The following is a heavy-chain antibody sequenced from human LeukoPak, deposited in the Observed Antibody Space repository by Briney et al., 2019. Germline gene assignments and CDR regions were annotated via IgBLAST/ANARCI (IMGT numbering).Heavy chain of an antibody. CDR1: GFTFSRYA. V-gene: IGHV3-23*01. CDR3: AKGGLTATYYFDH. CDR2: IGSDGFTT. Sequence: PGGSLRLSCAASGFTFSRYAMSWVRQAPGKGLEWVSIIGSDGFTTYYADCVKGRFTISRDNSRNTVFLQMNSLTAEDTAVYYCAKGGLTATYYFDHWGQGTLVTVSS. D-gene: IGHD1-1*01. J-gene: IGHJ4*02.